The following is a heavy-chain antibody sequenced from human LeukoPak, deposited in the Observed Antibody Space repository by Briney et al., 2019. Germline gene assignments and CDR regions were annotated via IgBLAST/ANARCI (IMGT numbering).Heavy chain of an antibody. CDR3: ARGLMGPTGVGS. J-gene: IGHJ5*02. CDR1: GASISSSY. D-gene: IGHD1-1*01. CDR2: INYSGNT. Sequence: SETLSLTCAVSGASISSSYWSWIRQPPGKGLEWIGYINYSGNTKYNPSLESRVTISVDASNNQFSLRLSSVTAADTAVYYCARGLMGPTGVGSWGQGTLVTVSS. V-gene: IGHV4-59*01.